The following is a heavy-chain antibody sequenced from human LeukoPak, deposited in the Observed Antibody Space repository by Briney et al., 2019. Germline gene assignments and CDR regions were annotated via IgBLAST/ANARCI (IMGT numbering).Heavy chain of an antibody. V-gene: IGHV1-69*06. CDR3: ARDADPLTYYYDSSGYYFDY. D-gene: IGHD3-22*01. Sequence: VASVKVSCKACGGTFSSYAISWVRQAPGQGLEWMGRITPIFGTANYAQKFQGRVTITADKSTSTAYMELSSLRSEDTAVYYCARDADPLTYYYDSSGYYFDYWGQGTLVTVSS. CDR2: ITPIFGTA. CDR1: GGTFSSYA. J-gene: IGHJ4*02.